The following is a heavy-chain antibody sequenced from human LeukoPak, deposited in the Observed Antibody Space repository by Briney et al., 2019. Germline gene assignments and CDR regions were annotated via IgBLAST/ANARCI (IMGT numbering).Heavy chain of an antibody. CDR2: IIPIFGTA. Sequence: SVKVSCTASGGTCSSYAISWVRQASGQGLEWMGGIIPIFGTANYAQKFQGRVTITADESTSTAYMELSSLRSEDTAVYYCARESERYCSSTSCYTAKDNWFDPWGQGTLVTVSS. D-gene: IGHD2-2*02. CDR1: GGTCSSYA. CDR3: ARESERYCSSTSCYTAKDNWFDP. V-gene: IGHV1-69*13. J-gene: IGHJ5*02.